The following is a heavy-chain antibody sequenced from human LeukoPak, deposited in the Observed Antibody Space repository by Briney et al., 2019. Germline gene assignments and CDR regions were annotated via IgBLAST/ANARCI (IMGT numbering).Heavy chain of an antibody. CDR2: IYHSGSS. J-gene: IGHJ4*02. Sequence: SETLSLTCTVSAYSIGSGYYWGWIRQPPGKGLEWIGSIYHSGSSNYNPSLKSRVTISVDTSKNQFSLDLSSVTAAATAVYYCASLRERSYYARGFDYWGQGTLVTVSS. V-gene: IGHV4-38-2*02. CDR1: AYSIGSGYY. CDR3: ASLRERSYYARGFDY. D-gene: IGHD1-26*01.